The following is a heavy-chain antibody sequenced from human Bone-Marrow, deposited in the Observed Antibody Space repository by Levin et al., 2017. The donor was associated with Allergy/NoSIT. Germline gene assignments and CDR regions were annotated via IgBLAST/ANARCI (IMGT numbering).Heavy chain of an antibody. Sequence: SQTLSLTCTVSGGSISSYYWSWIRQPPGKGLEWIGYIYYSGSTNYNPSLKSRVTISVDTSKNQFSLKLSSVTAADTAVYYCAGLFTVVTNSGIDYWGQGTLVTVSS. J-gene: IGHJ4*02. V-gene: IGHV4-59*01. CDR1: GGSISSYY. CDR3: AGLFTVVTNSGIDY. CDR2: IYYSGST. D-gene: IGHD4-23*01.